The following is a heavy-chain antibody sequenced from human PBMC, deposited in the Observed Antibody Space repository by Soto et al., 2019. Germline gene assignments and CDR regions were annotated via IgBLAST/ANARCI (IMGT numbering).Heavy chain of an antibody. CDR3: ARGRIAARRPYFDY. CDR1: GYTFTGYD. Sequence: ASVKVSCKASGYTFTGYDMHWVRQAPGQGLEWMGWINPNSGGTNYAQKLQGRVTMTRXPXXSXXXMXLXXLGXDXTAVYYCARGRIAARRPYFDYRGQRTLVTVSS. V-gene: IGHV1-2*02. CDR2: INPNSGGT. J-gene: IGHJ4*02. D-gene: IGHD6-6*01.